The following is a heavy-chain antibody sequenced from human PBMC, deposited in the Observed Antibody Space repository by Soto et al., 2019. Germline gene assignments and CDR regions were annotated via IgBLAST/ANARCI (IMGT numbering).Heavy chain of an antibody. CDR1: GGSISSYY. Sequence: SETLSLTCTVSGGSISSYYWSWIRQPPGKGLEWIGYIYYSGSTNYNPSLKSRVTISVDTSKNQFSLKLSSVTAADTAVYYCARGFVGGPYYFDYWGQGTLVTVSS. CDR3: ARGFVGGPYYFDY. V-gene: IGHV4-59*01. J-gene: IGHJ4*02. CDR2: IYYSGST. D-gene: IGHD2-15*01.